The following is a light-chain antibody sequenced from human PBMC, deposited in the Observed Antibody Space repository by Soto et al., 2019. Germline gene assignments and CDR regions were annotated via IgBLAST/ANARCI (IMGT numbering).Light chain of an antibody. CDR2: GAS. J-gene: IGKJ2*02. Sequence: EIMLTQSPGTMSLSPGERATLSCRASQSVSSSYLAWDRQKPGQAPRLLIYGASSRATGIPDRVSGSGSGTDFTLTISRLEPEDFAVYYCQQYGSSPCTFGQGTKLQIK. CDR1: QSVSSSY. CDR3: QQYGSSPCT. V-gene: IGKV3-20*01.